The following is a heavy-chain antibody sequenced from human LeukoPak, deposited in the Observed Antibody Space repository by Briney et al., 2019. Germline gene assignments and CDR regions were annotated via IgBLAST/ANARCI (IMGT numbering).Heavy chain of an antibody. D-gene: IGHD2-15*01. CDR1: GYSFTDCW. J-gene: IGHJ4*02. Sequence: GAALKISCKGSGYSFTDCWIAWVRQMPGKGLEYMGIIAPGDSDTRYSPSFQGQVTISADKSITSAYLQWTSLKASGTAMYYCARYWHCSGGSCHNFDSWGQGTLVTVSS. CDR3: ARYWHCSGGSCHNFDS. CDR2: IAPGDSDT. V-gene: IGHV5-51*06.